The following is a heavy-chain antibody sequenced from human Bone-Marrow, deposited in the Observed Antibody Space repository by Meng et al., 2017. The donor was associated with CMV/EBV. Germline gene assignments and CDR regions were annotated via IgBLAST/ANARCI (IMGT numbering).Heavy chain of an antibody. CDR2: ISGASTYI. D-gene: IGHD6-19*01. V-gene: IGHV3-21*01. CDR1: GFVFSNSN. Sequence: GGSLRLCCAASGFVFSNSNMNWVRQAPGKGLEWVSSISGASTYIYYAASVEGRFTISRDNAKHSVYLQMNSLRAEDTAIYYCAKEYHGQWLYYGMDVWGQGTTVTVSS. CDR3: AKEYHGQWLYYGMDV. J-gene: IGHJ6*02.